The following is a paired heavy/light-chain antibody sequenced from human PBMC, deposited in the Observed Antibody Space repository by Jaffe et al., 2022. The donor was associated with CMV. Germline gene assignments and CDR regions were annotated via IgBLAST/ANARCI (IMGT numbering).Light chain of an antibody. CDR1: QGITNY. CDR3: QRYNSAPWT. V-gene: IGKV1-27*01. Sequence: DIQMTQSPSSLSASVGDRVTITCRASQGITNYLAWYQQKPGKVPNLLIYAASTLQSGVPSRFSGSGSGTDFTLTISSLQPEDVATYYCQRYNSAPWTFGQGTKVEIK. CDR2: AAS. J-gene: IGKJ1*01.
Heavy chain of an antibody. CDR3: AKSYSSSLLGRFDP. CDR2: ISGSGGST. CDR1: GFTFSSSA. D-gene: IGHD6-6*01. J-gene: IGHJ5*02. Sequence: EVQLLESGGGLVQPGGSLRLSCAASGFTFSSSAMSWVRLAPGKGLEWVSGISGSGGSTYYVDSVTGRFTISRDNTKNTLYLQMNSLRAEDTAIYYCAKSYSSSLLGRFDPWGQGALVIVSS. V-gene: IGHV3-23*01.